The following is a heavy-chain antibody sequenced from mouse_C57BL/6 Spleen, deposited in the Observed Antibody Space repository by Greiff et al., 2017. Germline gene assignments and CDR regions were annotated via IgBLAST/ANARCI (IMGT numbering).Heavy chain of an antibody. V-gene: IGHV1-18*01. CDR1: GYTFTDYY. Sequence: EVQLQQSGPELVKPGASVKIPCKASGYTFTDYYMDWVKQSPGKSLEWIGDINPNNGGTIYNQKFKGKATLTVDKSSSTAYMELRSLTSEDTAVYCCARWGCADWGQGTLVTVSA. D-gene: IGHD3-3*01. J-gene: IGHJ3*01. CDR3: ARWGCAD. CDR2: INPNNGGT.